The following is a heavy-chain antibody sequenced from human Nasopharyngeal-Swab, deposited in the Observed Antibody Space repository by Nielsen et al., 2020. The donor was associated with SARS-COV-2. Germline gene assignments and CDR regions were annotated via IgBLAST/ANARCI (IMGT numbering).Heavy chain of an antibody. CDR1: GGSISSGDYY. CDR3: ARGSITMVRGALNWFDP. D-gene: IGHD3-10*01. V-gene: IGHV4-30-4*01. CDR2: IYYSGST. Sequence: LRLSCTVSGGSISSGDYYWSWIRQPPGKGLEWIGYIYYSGSTYYNPPLKSRVTISVDTSKNQFSLKLSSVTAADTAVYYCARGSITMVRGALNWFDPWGQGTLVTVSS. J-gene: IGHJ5*02.